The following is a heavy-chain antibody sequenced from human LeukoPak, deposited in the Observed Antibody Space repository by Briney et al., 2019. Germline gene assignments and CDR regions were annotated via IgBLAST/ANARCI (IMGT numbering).Heavy chain of an antibody. CDR2: IKSKTDGGTT. D-gene: IGHD3-10*01. J-gene: IGHJ5*02. CDR1: GFTFSNAW. Sequence: PGGSLRLSCAASGFTFSNAWMSWVRQAPGKGLEWVGRIKSKTDGGTTDYAAPVKGRFTISRDDSKNTLYLQMNSLKTEDTAVYYCTRRYITMVRGVIENWFDPWGQGTLVTVSS. CDR3: TRRYITMVRGVIENWFDP. V-gene: IGHV3-15*01.